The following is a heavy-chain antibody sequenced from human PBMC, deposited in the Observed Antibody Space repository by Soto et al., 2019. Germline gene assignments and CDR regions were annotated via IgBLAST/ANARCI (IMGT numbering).Heavy chain of an antibody. CDR2: ITGSSSNL. Sequence: GGSLRLSCAASGFTFSDYTMSWVRQAPGKGLEWVTTITGSSSNLYYTDSVKGRFAISRDNSRNILFLQMNSLTAEDTAVYYCAKGGAVYGLLTHDYWGHGTLVTRSS. D-gene: IGHD3-9*01. J-gene: IGHJ4*01. V-gene: IGHV3-23*01. CDR3: AKGGAVYGLLTHDY. CDR1: GFTFSDYT.